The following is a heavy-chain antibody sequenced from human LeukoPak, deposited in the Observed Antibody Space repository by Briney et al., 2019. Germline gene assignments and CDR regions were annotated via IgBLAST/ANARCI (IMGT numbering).Heavy chain of an antibody. CDR1: GFTFSSYG. J-gene: IGHJ4*02. CDR3: ARGGRSGDYFDY. V-gene: IGHV3-30*02. CDR2: IRYDGSNK. D-gene: IGHD3-10*01. Sequence: GGSLRLSCAASGFTFSSYGMHWVRQAPGKGLEWVAFIRYDGSNKYYADSVKGRFTISRDNSKNTPYLQMNSLRVEDTAVYYCARGGRSGDYFDYWGQGTLVTVSS.